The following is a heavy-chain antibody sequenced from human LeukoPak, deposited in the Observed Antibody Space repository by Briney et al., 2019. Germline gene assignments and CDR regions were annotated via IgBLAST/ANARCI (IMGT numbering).Heavy chain of an antibody. CDR3: ARASDPWLQLT. Sequence: GRSLRLSCAASGFTFSNYWMIWVRQAPGKGLEWVGNIKQDGSEKRYADSVRGRFSISRDNAQTSLYLQMNSLRAEDTAVYYCARASDPWLQLTWGQGTLVTVSS. CDR1: GFTFSNYW. CDR2: IKQDGSEK. V-gene: IGHV3-7*02. J-gene: IGHJ5*02. D-gene: IGHD5-24*01.